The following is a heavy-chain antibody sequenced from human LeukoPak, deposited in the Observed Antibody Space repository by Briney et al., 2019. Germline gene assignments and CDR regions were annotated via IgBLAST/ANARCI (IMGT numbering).Heavy chain of an antibody. D-gene: IGHD4-17*01. Sequence: GRSLRLSCAASGFTFSNYGMHWVRQAPGKGLEWVAVMSYDGGNKYYADSVKGRFSISRDNSKNTLCLQMNSLRTEDTAVYYCAKDRQGDYGDFGSPDYWGQGTLVTVSS. CDR3: AKDRQGDYGDFGSPDY. CDR1: GFTFSNYG. V-gene: IGHV3-30*18. J-gene: IGHJ4*02. CDR2: MSYDGGNK.